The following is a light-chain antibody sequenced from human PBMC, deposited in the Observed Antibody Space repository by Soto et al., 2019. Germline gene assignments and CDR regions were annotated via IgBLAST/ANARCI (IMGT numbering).Light chain of an antibody. CDR1: QGISSD. CDR3: QQLNSSPIT. CDR2: DAS. Sequence: DIQLTQSPFFLSASVGDRVTITCRASQGISSDLAWYQKKPGEAPKLLIYDASTLQGGVPSRFSGSGSGTEFTLTISSLQPEDFATYYCQQLNSSPITFGQGTRLEIK. J-gene: IGKJ5*01. V-gene: IGKV1-9*01.